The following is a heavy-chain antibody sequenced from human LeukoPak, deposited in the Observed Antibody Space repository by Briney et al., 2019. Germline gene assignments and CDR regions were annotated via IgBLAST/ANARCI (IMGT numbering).Heavy chain of an antibody. J-gene: IGHJ3*02. Sequence: ASVKVSCKASGYTFTSYGISWVRQAPGQGLEWMGWISAYNGNTNYAQKLQGRVTMTTDTSTTTAYMELRSLRSDDTAVYYCARDRSQGYFDWLLSNTNAFDIWGQGTMVTVSS. CDR2: ISAYNGNT. D-gene: IGHD3-9*01. CDR3: ARDRSQGYFDWLLSNTNAFDI. V-gene: IGHV1-18*01. CDR1: GYTFTSYG.